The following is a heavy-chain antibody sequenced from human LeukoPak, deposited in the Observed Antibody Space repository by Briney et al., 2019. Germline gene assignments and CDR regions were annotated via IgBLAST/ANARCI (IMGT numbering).Heavy chain of an antibody. CDR3: TTTGYSYGYGGAFDY. J-gene: IGHJ4*02. D-gene: IGHD5-18*01. Sequence: GGSLRLSCAASGFTFSNAWMSWVRQAPGKGLEWVGRIKSKTDGGTTDYAAPVKGRFTISRDDSKNTLYLQMNSLKTEDTAVYYCTTTGYSYGYGGAFDYWGQGTLVTVSS. CDR1: GFTFSNAW. CDR2: IKSKTDGGTT. V-gene: IGHV3-15*01.